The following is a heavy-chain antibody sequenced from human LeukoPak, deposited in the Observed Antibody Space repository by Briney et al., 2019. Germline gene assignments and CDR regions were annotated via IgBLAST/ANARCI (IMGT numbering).Heavy chain of an antibody. V-gene: IGHV4-34*01. D-gene: IGHD2-15*01. CDR3: RVAPVHEYYYYGMDV. J-gene: IGHJ6*02. CDR2: INHSGST. Sequence: SETLSLTCAVYGGSFSGYYWSWIRQPPGKGLEWIGEINHSGSTNYNPSLKSRVTISVDTSKNQFSLKLSSVTAADTAVYYCRVAPVHEYYYYGMDVWGQGTTVTVSS. CDR1: GGSFSGYY.